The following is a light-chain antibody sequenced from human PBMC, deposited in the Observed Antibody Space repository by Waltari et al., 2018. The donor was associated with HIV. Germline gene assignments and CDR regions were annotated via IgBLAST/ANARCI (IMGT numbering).Light chain of an antibody. CDR3: FSTTDNNLGV. CDR2: KDI. V-gene: IGLV3-27*01. Sequence: LTQPSSVSVSPGQPARITCSGDILAEKYGRWFQQKPGQAPVLLIYKDIERPSGIPERFSGSSSGTTVTLTISGAQVEDEADYYCFSTTDNNLGVFGGGTQLTVL. J-gene: IGLJ3*02. CDR1: ILAEKY.